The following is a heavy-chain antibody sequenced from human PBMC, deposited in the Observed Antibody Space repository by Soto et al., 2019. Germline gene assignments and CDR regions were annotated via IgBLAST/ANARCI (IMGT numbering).Heavy chain of an antibody. J-gene: IGHJ6*02. D-gene: IGHD5-18*01. CDR3: ARVPGGYSYGQRDGYYYYGMDV. CDR2: IYYSGST. V-gene: IGHV4-31*03. CDR1: GGSISSAGHY. Sequence: SETLSLTCTVSGGSISSAGHYWSWIRQHPGKGLEWIGYIYYSGSTYYNPSLKSRVTISVDTSKNQFSLKLSSVTAADTAVYYCARVPGGYSYGQRDGYYYYGMDVWGQGTTVTVSS.